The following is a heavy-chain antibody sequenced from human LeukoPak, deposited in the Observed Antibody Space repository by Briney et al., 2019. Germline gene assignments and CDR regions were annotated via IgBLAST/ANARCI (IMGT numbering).Heavy chain of an antibody. J-gene: IGHJ4*02. CDR2: INPNSGGT. CDR3: ARGYSSGWYYFDY. Sequence: ASLKVSCKASGYTFTGYYMHWVRQAPGQGLEWMGWINPNSGGTNYAQKFQGWVTMTRDTSISTAYMELSRLRSDDTAVYYCARGYSSGWYYFDYWGQGTLVTVSS. D-gene: IGHD6-19*01. V-gene: IGHV1-2*04. CDR1: GYTFTGYY.